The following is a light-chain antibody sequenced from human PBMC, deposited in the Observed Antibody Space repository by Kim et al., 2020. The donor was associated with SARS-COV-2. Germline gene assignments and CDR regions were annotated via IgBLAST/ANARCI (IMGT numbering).Light chain of an antibody. CDR3: QQYNSHSPSWT. J-gene: IGKJ1*01. CDR2: DAS. CDR1: QSIRSW. V-gene: IGKV1-5*01. Sequence: VGDRVTITCRGSQSIRSWLAWYQQKPGKAPKVLIYDASSLESGVQSRFSVSGSGTEFTLTISSLQPDDFATYDCQQYNSHSPSWTFGQGTKVDIK.